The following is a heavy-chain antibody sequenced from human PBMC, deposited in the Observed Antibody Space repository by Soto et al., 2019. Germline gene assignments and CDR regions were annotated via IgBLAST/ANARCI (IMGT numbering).Heavy chain of an antibody. CDR3: AKSSDIVLMVYAPKDQGFDY. CDR2: ISGSGGST. Sequence: EVQLLESGGGLVQPGGSLRLSCAASGFTFSSYAMSWVRQAPGKGLEWVSAISGSGGSTYYADSVKGRFTISRDNSKNTLYLQMNNLRAEDTAVYYCAKSSDIVLMVYAPKDQGFDYWGQGTLVTVSS. CDR1: GFTFSSYA. V-gene: IGHV3-23*01. J-gene: IGHJ4*02. D-gene: IGHD2-8*01.